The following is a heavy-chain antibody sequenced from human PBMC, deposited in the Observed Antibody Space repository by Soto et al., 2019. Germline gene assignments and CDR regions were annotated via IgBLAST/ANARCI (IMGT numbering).Heavy chain of an antibody. J-gene: IGHJ5*02. CDR1: GGSISSGGYS. V-gene: IGHV4-30-2*01. Sequence: VQLQESGSGLAKPSQTLSLTCAVSGGSISSGGYSXXXXXXXXXXXXEWIGYIYHSGSTYYNPSLKSRVTISVDRSXXXXXXXXXXXXXXXXXXXXXXXXXXXXXXXXXDPWGQGTLVTVSS. CDR3: XXXXXXXXXXXXDP. CDR2: IYHSGST.